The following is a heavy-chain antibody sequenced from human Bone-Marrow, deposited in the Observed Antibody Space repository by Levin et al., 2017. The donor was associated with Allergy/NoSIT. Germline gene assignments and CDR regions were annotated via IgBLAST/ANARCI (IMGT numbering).Heavy chain of an antibody. CDR3: ARVPIDCSGGTCLLFDY. CDR2: VYGGGTET. D-gene: IGHD2-15*01. J-gene: IGHJ4*02. Sequence: GESLKISCQGSGYTFSNYWIAWVRQMPGKGLEWMGIVYGGGTETRYSPSFQGQVTMSADKSIGTAYLQWYSLKASDTAMYFCARVPIDCSGGTCLLFDYWGQGTLVTVSS. CDR1: GYTFSNYW. V-gene: IGHV5-51*01.